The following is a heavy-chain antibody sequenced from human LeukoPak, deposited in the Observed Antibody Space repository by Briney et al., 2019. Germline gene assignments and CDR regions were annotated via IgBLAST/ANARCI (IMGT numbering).Heavy chain of an antibody. D-gene: IGHD6-13*01. CDR2: IIPIFGTA. V-gene: IGHV1-69*13. CDR3: AIHTSSSSSVYGNDY. J-gene: IGHJ4*02. CDR1: GGTFSSYA. Sequence: SVKVSCKASGGTFSSYAISWVRQAPGQGLEWMGGIIPIFGTANYAQKFQGRVTITADESTSIAYMELSSLRSEDTAVYYCAIHTSSSSSVYGNDYWGQGTLVTVSS.